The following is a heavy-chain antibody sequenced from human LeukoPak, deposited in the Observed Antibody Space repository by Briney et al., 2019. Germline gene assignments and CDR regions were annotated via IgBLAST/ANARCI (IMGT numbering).Heavy chain of an antibody. CDR1: GGTFSSYA. D-gene: IGHD3-22*01. V-gene: IGHV1-69*05. J-gene: IGHJ2*01. CDR3: ARDRGTMIEVFGIYLDL. CDR2: IIPIFGTA. Sequence: GSSVKVSCKASGGTFSSYAISWVRQAPGQGLEGMGGIIPIFGTANYTQKCQGRVTITTDEYTSTAYMELSSLRSEDTAVYYCARDRGTMIEVFGIYLDLWGRGTPVTVSA.